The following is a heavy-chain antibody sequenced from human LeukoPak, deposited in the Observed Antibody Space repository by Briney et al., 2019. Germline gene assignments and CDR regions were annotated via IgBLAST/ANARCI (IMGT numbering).Heavy chain of an antibody. CDR3: ARVEYYYGSGSYYDAFDI. CDR2: IYSGGST. D-gene: IGHD3-10*01. V-gene: IGHV3-53*01. Sequence: GSLRLSCAASGFTVSSNYMSWVRQAPGKGLEWVSVIYSGGSTYYADSVKGRFTISRDNSKNTLYLQMNSLRAEDTAVYYCARVEYYYGSGSYYDAFDIWGQGTMVTVSS. CDR1: GFTVSSNY. J-gene: IGHJ3*02.